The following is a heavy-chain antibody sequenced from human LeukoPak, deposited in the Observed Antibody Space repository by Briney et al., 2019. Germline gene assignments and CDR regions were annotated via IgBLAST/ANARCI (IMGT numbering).Heavy chain of an antibody. CDR3: ARVGRVTVFCSSNSCPADS. CDR2: ISSTGSTI. CDR1: GFTFRDYY. J-gene: IGHJ5*01. Sequence: GGSLRLSCAAPGFTFRDYYMTWIRQAPGKGLEWISYISSTGSTISYGDSVKGRFTISRDNAKNSLYLQMNSLRAEDTAMYYCARVGRVTVFCSSNSCPADSWGQGTLVIVSS. V-gene: IGHV3-11*01. D-gene: IGHD2-2*01.